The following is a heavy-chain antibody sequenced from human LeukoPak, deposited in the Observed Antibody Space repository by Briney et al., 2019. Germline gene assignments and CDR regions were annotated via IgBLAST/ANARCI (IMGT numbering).Heavy chain of an antibody. J-gene: IGHJ4*02. CDR3: ATIPYYSDTSGYYT. CDR2: IYYSGST. Sequence: SETLSLTCTVSGGSISSYYWSWIRQPPGKGLEWIGYIYYSGSTNYNPSLKSRVIISVDTSKSQFSLKLSSVTAADTAVYYCATIPYYSDTSGYYTWGQGTLVTVSS. D-gene: IGHD3-22*01. V-gene: IGHV4-59*08. CDR1: GGSISSYY.